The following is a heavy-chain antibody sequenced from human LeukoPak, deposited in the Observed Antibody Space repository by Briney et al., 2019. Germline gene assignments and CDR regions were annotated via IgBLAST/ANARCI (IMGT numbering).Heavy chain of an antibody. CDR1: EYTFTNYA. CDR2: INTNTGNP. Sequence: ASVKVSCKASEYTFTNYAMNWVRQAPGQGLEWMGWINTNTGNPTYAQDFTGRFVFSLDTSVSTAYLQISSLKGEDTAVYYCARGVLDSLGVSSGFDIWGQGTMVTVSS. V-gene: IGHV7-4-1*02. D-gene: IGHD3-10*02. CDR3: ARGVLDSLGVSSGFDI. J-gene: IGHJ3*02.